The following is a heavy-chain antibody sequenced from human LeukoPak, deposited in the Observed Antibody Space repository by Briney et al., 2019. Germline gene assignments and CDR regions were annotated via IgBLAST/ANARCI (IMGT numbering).Heavy chain of an antibody. CDR2: IYYSGST. J-gene: IGHJ6*02. Sequence: SETLSLTCTVSGGSISSSSYYWGWIRQPPGKGLEWIGSIYYSGSTYYNPSLKSRVTISVDTSKNQFSLKLSSVTAAGTAVYYRARRGIPLFYGMDVWGQGTTVTVSS. V-gene: IGHV4-39*01. CDR3: ARRGIPLFYGMDV. D-gene: IGHD6-13*01. CDR1: GGSISSSSYY.